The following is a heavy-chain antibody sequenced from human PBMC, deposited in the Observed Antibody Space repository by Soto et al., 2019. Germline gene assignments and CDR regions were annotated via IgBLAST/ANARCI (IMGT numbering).Heavy chain of an antibody. Sequence: QVQLVESGGGVVQPGKSLRLSCAASGFTFCNYGMYWVRQAPGKGLEWVAGIWYEGSNKYYADSVKGRFTISRDDSKNTLYLQMSSMRAEDTAVYYCARDRGSGNYPLDYWGQGTLVTVSS. CDR1: GFTFCNYG. V-gene: IGHV3-33*01. J-gene: IGHJ4*02. CDR3: ARDRGSGNYPLDY. CDR2: IWYEGSNK. D-gene: IGHD1-26*01.